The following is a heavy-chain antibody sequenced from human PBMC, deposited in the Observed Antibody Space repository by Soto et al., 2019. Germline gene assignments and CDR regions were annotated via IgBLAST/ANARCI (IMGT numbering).Heavy chain of an antibody. CDR3: IHVIRAVIWN. Sequence: QITLKESGPTLVKPTQTLTLTCNFSGFSLSTSGLGVAWIRQPPGKATEWLALIYWDDAARHGPSLKERLSGIMDASKDQVMVTLTNGQRAGTRLSFWIHVIRAVIWNGGQGTQVTVSS. CDR1: GFSLSTSGLG. D-gene: IGHD3-3*01. J-gene: IGHJ1*01. CDR2: IYWDDAA. V-gene: IGHV2-5*05.